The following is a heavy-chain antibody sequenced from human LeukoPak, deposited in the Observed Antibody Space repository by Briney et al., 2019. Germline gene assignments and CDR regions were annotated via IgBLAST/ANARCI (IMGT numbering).Heavy chain of an antibody. CDR2: IYYTGST. D-gene: IGHD4-17*01. V-gene: IGHV4-59*01. Sequence: SETLSLTCTVSDGSISSYYWSWIRQPPGKGLEWIAYIYYTGSTSYNPSLKSRVTISIDTSKNQFSLKLSSVTAADTAVYYCARGLTTETTIWDYWGQGTLVTVSS. J-gene: IGHJ4*02. CDR1: DGSISSYY. CDR3: ARGLTTETTIWDY.